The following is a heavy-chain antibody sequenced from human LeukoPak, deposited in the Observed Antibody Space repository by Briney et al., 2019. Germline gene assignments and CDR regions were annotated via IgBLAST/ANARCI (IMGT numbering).Heavy chain of an antibody. Sequence: GGSLRLSCAASGFTFSSYAMRWVRQAPGKGLEWVAVISYDGSNKYYADSVKGRFTISRDNSKNTLYLQMNSLRAEDTAVYYCARVKYSGSYYVDYWGQGTLVTVSS. CDR1: GFTFSSYA. D-gene: IGHD1-26*01. CDR2: ISYDGSNK. V-gene: IGHV3-30-3*01. J-gene: IGHJ4*02. CDR3: ARVKYSGSYYVDY.